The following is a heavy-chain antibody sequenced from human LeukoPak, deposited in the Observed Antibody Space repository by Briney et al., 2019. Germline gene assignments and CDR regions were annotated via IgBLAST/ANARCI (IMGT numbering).Heavy chain of an antibody. J-gene: IGHJ4*02. CDR2: IKQDGSEK. Sequence: GGSLRLSCAASGFTFSSYWMSWVRQAPGKGLEWVANIKQDGSEKYYVDSVKGRFTISRDNAKNSLYLQMNSLRAEDTAVYYCARHYYYDSSGYSSPFDYWGQGTLVTVSS. D-gene: IGHD3-22*01. CDR3: ARHYYYDSSGYSSPFDY. V-gene: IGHV3-7*01. CDR1: GFTFSSYW.